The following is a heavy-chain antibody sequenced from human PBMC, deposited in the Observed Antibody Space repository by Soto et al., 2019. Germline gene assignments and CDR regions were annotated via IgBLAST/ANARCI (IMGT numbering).Heavy chain of an antibody. Sequence: SVKVSCKASGNIFSSHCIYWVLQAPGQGLQWMGIINPGGGRTAYAQKFQGRVTLTRDMSTSTVYMELTSLTYDDTAVYYCARDVSGPGATYVMDVWGQGTTVTVSS. J-gene: IGHJ6*02. CDR3: ARDVSGPGATYVMDV. D-gene: IGHD2-2*01. CDR1: GNIFSSHC. V-gene: IGHV1-46*01. CDR2: INPGGGRT.